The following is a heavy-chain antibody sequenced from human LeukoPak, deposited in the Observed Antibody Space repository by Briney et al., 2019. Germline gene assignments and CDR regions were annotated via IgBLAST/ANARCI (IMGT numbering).Heavy chain of an antibody. CDR1: GGTFSSYA. CDR3: ARPMWSGYSTLDDAFDI. CDR2: IIPIFGTA. J-gene: IGHJ3*02. Sequence: SVKVSCKASGGTFSSYAITWVRQAPGQGLEWMGGIIPIFGTANYAQKFQGRVTITTDESTSTAYMELSSLRSEDTAVYYCARPMWSGYSTLDDAFDIWGQGTMVTVSS. V-gene: IGHV1-69*05. D-gene: IGHD3-3*01.